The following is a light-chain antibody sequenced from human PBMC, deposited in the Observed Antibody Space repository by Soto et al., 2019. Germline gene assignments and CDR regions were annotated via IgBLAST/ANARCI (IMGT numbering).Light chain of an antibody. CDR1: PGISNS. V-gene: IGKV1-9*01. CDR3: QQLNSYPLT. Sequence: ITLTQSPSSLSASVGDRVTITCRTSPGISNSLAWYQQKKGKAPKILIYAASTLQSGVPSRFRGSGYGTDFTLTISRLQPEDFETDYCQQLNSYPLTFGGGTKVDI. CDR2: AAS. J-gene: IGKJ4*01.